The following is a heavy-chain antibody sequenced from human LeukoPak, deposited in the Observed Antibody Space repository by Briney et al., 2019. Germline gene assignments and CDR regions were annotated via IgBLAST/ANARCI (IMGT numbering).Heavy chain of an antibody. Sequence: SETLSLTCTVSGGSINNYYWSWIRQPPGKGLEWIGYIYYSGSTNYNPSLKSRVTISVDTSKNQFSLKLSSVTAADTAVYYCAREYHTAMVDSWGQGTLVTVSS. J-gene: IGHJ4*02. V-gene: IGHV4-59*01. CDR1: GGSINNYY. D-gene: IGHD5-18*01. CDR3: AREYHTAMVDS. CDR2: IYYSGST.